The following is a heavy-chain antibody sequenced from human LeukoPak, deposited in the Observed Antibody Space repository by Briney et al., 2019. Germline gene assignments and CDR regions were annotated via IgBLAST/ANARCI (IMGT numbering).Heavy chain of an antibody. Sequence: GGSLRLSCAASGFTFSDYYMGWIRQAPGKGLEWISYITNNGKSVYYAASVKGRFTISRDNAKNSLFLQVNSLTAEDVAVYYCARAGVDSSGYYYQGFDYWGQGTQVTVSS. V-gene: IGHV3-11*04. CDR2: ITNNGKSV. D-gene: IGHD3-3*01. CDR3: ARAGVDSSGYYYQGFDY. J-gene: IGHJ4*02. CDR1: GFTFSDYY.